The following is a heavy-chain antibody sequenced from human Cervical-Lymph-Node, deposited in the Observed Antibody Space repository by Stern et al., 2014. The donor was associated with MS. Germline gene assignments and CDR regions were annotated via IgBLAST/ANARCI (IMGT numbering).Heavy chain of an antibody. Sequence: VQLLQSGAEVKKPGASVKVSCETSGFAFTSYAITWVRQAPGQGLEWMGRISPFNGNTNYAQKLQGRVTMTTDTSSSTAYMELRSLTSDDTAVYYCARVEGYSYGLPFDYWGQGTLVTVSS. CDR3: ARVEGYSYGLPFDY. CDR1: GFAFTSYA. J-gene: IGHJ4*02. D-gene: IGHD5-18*01. CDR2: ISPFNGNT. V-gene: IGHV1-18*01.